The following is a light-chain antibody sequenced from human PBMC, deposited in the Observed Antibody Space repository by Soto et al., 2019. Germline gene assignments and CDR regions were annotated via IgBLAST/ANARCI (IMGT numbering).Light chain of an antibody. Sequence: AIQMTQSPSSLSASVGDRVTITCRASQGIKNDVAWYQQKPGKAPKLLIYAASSLQSGAPPRLRGNGSCTDFTINLRRLQPEGFATYYCLQGYNYPYTFGQGARLENK. V-gene: IGKV1-6*01. CDR1: QGIKND. CDR2: AAS. CDR3: LQGYNYPYT. J-gene: IGKJ5*01.